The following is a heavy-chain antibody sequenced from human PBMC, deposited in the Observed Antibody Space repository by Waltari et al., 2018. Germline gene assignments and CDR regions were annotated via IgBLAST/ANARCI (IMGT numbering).Heavy chain of an antibody. CDR3: ARDYGDYISSDAFDI. CDR1: GSSTSMGYY. D-gene: IGHD4-17*01. CDR2: IHHSGST. V-gene: IGHV4-38-2*02. Sequence: QVQLQESGQGLVKPSEPLSPTGTVPGSSTSMGYYWGWIRHPPGKGLEWIAGIHHSGSTYYNLSLKRRVTVSVDTSKKEFSLKLSSVTAADTAVYYCARDYGDYISSDAFDIWGQGTMVTVSS. J-gene: IGHJ3*02.